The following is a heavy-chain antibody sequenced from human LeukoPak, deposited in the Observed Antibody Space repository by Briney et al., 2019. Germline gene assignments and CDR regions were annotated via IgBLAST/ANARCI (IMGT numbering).Heavy chain of an antibody. V-gene: IGHV1-69*05. D-gene: IGHD3-3*01. CDR2: IIPIFGTA. CDR1: GGTFSSYA. J-gene: IGHJ6*03. Sequence: SVKVSCKASGGTFSSYAISWVRQAPGQGLEWMGGIIPIFGTANYAQKFQGRVTITTDESTSTAYMELSSLRSEDTAVYYCAREAQYCDFWSGYYNYYYMDVWGKGTTVTVSS. CDR3: AREAQYCDFWSGYYNYYYMDV.